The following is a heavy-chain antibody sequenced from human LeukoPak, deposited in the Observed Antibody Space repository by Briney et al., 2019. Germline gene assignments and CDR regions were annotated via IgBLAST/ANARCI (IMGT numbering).Heavy chain of an antibody. J-gene: IGHJ6*02. CDR1: GDSVSSNSAA. CDR2: TYYRSKWYN. V-gene: IGHV6-1*01. CDR3: ARDTWTSYSSSWYYYGMDV. D-gene: IGHD6-13*01. Sequence: SQTLSLTCAISGDSVSSNSAAWNWIRQSPSRGLEWLGRTYYRSKWYNDYAVSVKSRITINPGTSKNQFSLQLNSVTPEDTAVYYCARDTWTSYSSSWYYYGMDVWGQGTTVTVSS.